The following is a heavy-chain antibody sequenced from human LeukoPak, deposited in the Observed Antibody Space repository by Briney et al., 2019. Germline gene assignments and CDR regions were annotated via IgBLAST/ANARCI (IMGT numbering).Heavy chain of an antibody. Sequence: SVKVSCKASGGTFSSYAISWVRQAPGQGLEWMGGIIPIFGTANYAQKFQGRVTITTDESTSTAYMELSSLRSEDTAVYYCARADVGDNWFDPWGQGTPVTVSS. J-gene: IGHJ5*02. CDR3: ARADVGDNWFDP. D-gene: IGHD1-26*01. V-gene: IGHV1-69*05. CDR1: GGTFSSYA. CDR2: IIPIFGTA.